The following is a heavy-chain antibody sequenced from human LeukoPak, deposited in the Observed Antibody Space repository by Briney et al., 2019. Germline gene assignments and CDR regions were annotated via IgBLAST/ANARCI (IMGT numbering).Heavy chain of an antibody. CDR1: GYTFTGYY. CDR3: ARAEIDIVVVPAASLFDY. V-gene: IGHV1-2*02. CDR2: INPNSGGT. D-gene: IGHD2-2*01. J-gene: IGHJ4*02. Sequence: ASVKVSCKASGYTFTGYYMHWVRQAPGQGLEWMGWINPNSGGTNYAQKFQGRVTMTRDTSISTAYMELSRLRSDDTAVYYCARAEIDIVVVPAASLFDYWGQGTLVTVSS.